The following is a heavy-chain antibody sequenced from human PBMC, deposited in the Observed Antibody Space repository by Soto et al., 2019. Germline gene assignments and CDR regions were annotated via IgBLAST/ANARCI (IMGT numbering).Heavy chain of an antibody. J-gene: IGHJ5*02. CDR1: GGCISSSSYY. V-gene: IGHV4-39*01. CDR3: AKYSSGWYQGFDWFDP. Sequence: SETLSLTCTVSGGCISSSSYYWGWIRQPPGKGLEWIGSIYYSGSTYYNPSLKSRATISVDTSKNQFSLKLSSVTAADTAVYYCAKYSSGWYQGFDWFDPWGQGTLVTVSS. CDR2: IYYSGST. D-gene: IGHD6-19*01.